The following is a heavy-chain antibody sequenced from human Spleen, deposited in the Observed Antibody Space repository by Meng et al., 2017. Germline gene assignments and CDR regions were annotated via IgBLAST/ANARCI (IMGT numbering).Heavy chain of an antibody. Sequence: VHLRLGGVGLWRPSGTLSLTCAVYGGSFSGYYWSWIRQPPGKGLEWIGEINHSGSTNYNPSLESRATISVETSQNKLSLKLSSVTAADTAVYYCASWIYSCGWQWGQGTLVTVSS. D-gene: IGHD6-19*01. V-gene: IGHV4-34*01. CDR1: GGSFSGYY. CDR2: INHSGST. J-gene: IGHJ4*02. CDR3: ASWIYSCGWQ.